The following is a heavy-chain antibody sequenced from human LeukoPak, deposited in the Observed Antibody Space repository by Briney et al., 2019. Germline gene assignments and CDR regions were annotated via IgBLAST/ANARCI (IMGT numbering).Heavy chain of an antibody. V-gene: IGHV4-4*07. Sequence: SETLSLTCTVSGGSVRSYYWSWIRQPAGKGLEWIGRIYASGSTNYNPSLKSRVTMSVDTSKNQFSLKLSSVTAADTAVYYCARDNRAEMGIDYWGQGTLVTVSS. CDR3: ARDNRAEMGIDY. CDR1: GGSVRSYY. CDR2: IYASGST. D-gene: IGHD5-24*01. J-gene: IGHJ4*02.